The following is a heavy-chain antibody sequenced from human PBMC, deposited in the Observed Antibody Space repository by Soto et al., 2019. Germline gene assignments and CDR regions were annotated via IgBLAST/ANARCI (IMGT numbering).Heavy chain of an antibody. CDR1: GGSISSNIHY. J-gene: IGHJ4*02. Sequence: QLQLQESGPGLVKPSETLSLTCTVSGGSISSNIHYWGWIRHPPGQGLEWIGNIYYTGITYYNPSLISPVTIILDTPKNQSSLKVRPVTAADTSKDYCARHAGTSASYSPGLHWGPGTLVNGPS. CDR2: IYYTGIT. CDR3: ARHAGTSASYSPGLH. V-gene: IGHV4-39*01. D-gene: IGHD1-26*01.